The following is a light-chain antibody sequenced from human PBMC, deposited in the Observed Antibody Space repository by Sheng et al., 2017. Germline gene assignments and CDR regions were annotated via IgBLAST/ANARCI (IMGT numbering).Light chain of an antibody. J-gene: IGKJ3*01. Sequence: DIQMTQSPLSLSASVGDRVTITCRASQNIRRNLNWYQQKPGKAPQLLIHGAFNLQSGVPSRFSATGSGTDFTLSIRSLQPEDFATFYCQQSFGAPFTFGPGTTVDMK. CDR2: GAF. V-gene: IGKV1-39*01. CDR1: QNIRRN. CDR3: QQSFGAPFT.